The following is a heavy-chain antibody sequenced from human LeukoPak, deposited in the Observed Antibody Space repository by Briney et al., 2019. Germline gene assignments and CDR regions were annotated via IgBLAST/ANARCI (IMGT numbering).Heavy chain of an antibody. D-gene: IGHD3-3*01. J-gene: IGHJ6*02. Sequence: GGSLRLSCAASGFTFSSYAMSWVRQAPGKGLEWVSAISGSGGSTYYADSVKGRFTISRDNSKNTLYLQMNSLGAEDTAVYYCAKILYYDFWSGYWNGMDVWGQGTTVTVSS. CDR1: GFTFSSYA. V-gene: IGHV3-23*01. CDR2: ISGSGGST. CDR3: AKILYYDFWSGYWNGMDV.